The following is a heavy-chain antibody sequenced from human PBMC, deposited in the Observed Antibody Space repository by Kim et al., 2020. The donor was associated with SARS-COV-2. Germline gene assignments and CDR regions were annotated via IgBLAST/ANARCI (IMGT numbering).Heavy chain of an antibody. J-gene: IGHJ5*02. CDR2: IYYSGST. CDR1: GGSISSYY. V-gene: IGHV4-59*08. CDR3: ARLSWGGTKTTSGFDP. Sequence: SETLSLTCTVSGGSISSYYWSWIRQPPGKGLEWIGYIYYSGSTNYNPSLKSRVTISVDTSKNQFSLKLSSVTAADTAVYYCARLSWGGTKTTSGFDPWGQGTLVTVSS. D-gene: IGHD3-16*01.